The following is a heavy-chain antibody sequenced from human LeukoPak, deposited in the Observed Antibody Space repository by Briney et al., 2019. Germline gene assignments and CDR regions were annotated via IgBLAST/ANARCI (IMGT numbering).Heavy chain of an antibody. CDR3: ARGLSGGIAAAGLEDWFDP. Sequence: PGGSLLLSCAASGFTFSSYSMSWVRQAPGKGLEWVSSISSSSSYIYYADSVKGRFTISRDNAKNSLYPQMNSLRAEDTAVYYCARGLSGGIAAAGLEDWFDPWGQGTLVTVSS. V-gene: IGHV3-21*01. J-gene: IGHJ5*02. D-gene: IGHD6-13*01. CDR1: GFTFSSYS. CDR2: ISSSSSYI.